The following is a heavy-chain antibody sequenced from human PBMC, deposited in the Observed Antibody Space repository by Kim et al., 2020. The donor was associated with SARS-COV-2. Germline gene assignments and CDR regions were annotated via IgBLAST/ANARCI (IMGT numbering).Heavy chain of an antibody. D-gene: IGHD3-9*01. CDR3: TTDPGPVLRYFDWHETLGY. CDR2: IKSKTGGGTT. V-gene: IGHV3-15*01. CDR1: GFTFSNAW. Sequence: GGSLRLSCAASGFTFSNAWMSWVRQAPGKGLEWVGRIKSKTGGGTTDYAAPVKGRFTISRDDSKNTLYLQKNSLKTEDTAVYYCTTDPGPVLRYFDWHETLGYCGRGTLVAVSS. J-gene: IGHJ4*02.